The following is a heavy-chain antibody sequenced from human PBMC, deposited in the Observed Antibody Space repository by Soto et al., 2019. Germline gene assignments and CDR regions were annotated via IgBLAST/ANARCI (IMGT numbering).Heavy chain of an antibody. CDR3: ARDGSSSWYYYYYGMDV. Sequence: GPSVKVSCKASGYTFTGYYMHWVRQAPGQGLEWMGWINPNSGGTNYAQKFQGWVTMTRDTSISTAYMELSRLRSDDTAVYYCARDGSSSWYYYYYGMDVWGQGTTVTVSS. CDR1: GYTFTGYY. CDR2: INPNSGGT. V-gene: IGHV1-2*04. J-gene: IGHJ6*02. D-gene: IGHD6-13*01.